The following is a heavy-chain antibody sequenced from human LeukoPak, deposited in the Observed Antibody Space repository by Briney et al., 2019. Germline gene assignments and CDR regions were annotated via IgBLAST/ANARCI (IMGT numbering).Heavy chain of an antibody. CDR3: ASVDYYDSSGYYFDAFDI. Sequence: PETLSLTCAVSGYSISSGYYWGWIRQPPGKGLEWIGSIYHSGSTYYNPSLKSRVTISVDTSKNQFSLKLSSVTAADTAVYYCASVDYYDSSGYYFDAFDIWGQGTMVTVSS. J-gene: IGHJ3*02. V-gene: IGHV4-38-2*01. CDR2: IYHSGST. D-gene: IGHD3-22*01. CDR1: GYSISSGYY.